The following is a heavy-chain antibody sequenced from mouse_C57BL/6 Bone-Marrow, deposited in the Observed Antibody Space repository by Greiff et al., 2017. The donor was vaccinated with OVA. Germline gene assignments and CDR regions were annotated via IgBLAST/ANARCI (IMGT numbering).Heavy chain of an antibody. J-gene: IGHJ1*03. D-gene: IGHD1-1*01. CDR2: IDPEDGET. Sequence: EVKLVESGAELVKPGASVKLSCTASGFNIKDYYMHWVKQRTEQGLEWIGRIDPEDGETKYAPKFQGKATITADTSSNTAYLQLSSLTSEDTAVYYCAREPYYGSSHWYFDVWGTGTTVTVSS. V-gene: IGHV14-2*01. CDR1: GFNIKDYY. CDR3: AREPYYGSSHWYFDV.